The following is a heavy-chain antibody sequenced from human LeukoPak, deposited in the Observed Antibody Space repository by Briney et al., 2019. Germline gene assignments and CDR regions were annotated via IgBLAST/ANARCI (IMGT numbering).Heavy chain of an antibody. J-gene: IGHJ4*02. CDR2: IKNKADRGEI. D-gene: IGHD1-26*01. CDR3: TPESSGSLPY. CDR1: GFSFSDTY. V-gene: IGHV3-15*07. Sequence: GGSLRLSCAASGFSFSDTYINWVRQIPGTGLEWVGLIKNKADRGEIEYAAPVKDRFTISRDDSKNTVDLQMSSLKTEDTAVYYCTPESSGSLPYWGQGTLVTVSS.